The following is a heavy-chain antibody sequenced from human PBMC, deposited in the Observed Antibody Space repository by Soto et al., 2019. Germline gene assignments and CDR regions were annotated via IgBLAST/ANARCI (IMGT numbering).Heavy chain of an antibody. V-gene: IGHV3-30*18. CDR2: ISYDGSNK. Sequence: RLSCAASGFTFSSYGMHWVRQAPGKGLEWVAVISYDGSNKYYADSVKGRFTISRDNSKNTLYLQMNSLRAEDTAVYYCAKEGGGSWHRYYYYGMDVWGQGTTVTVSS. CDR1: GFTFSSYG. J-gene: IGHJ6*02. D-gene: IGHD6-13*01. CDR3: AKEGGGSWHRYYYYGMDV.